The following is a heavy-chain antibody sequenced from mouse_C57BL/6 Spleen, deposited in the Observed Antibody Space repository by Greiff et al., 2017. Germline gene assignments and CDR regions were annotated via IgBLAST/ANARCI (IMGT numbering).Heavy chain of an antibody. V-gene: IGHV2-6-1*01. Sequence: VQLLQSGPGLVAPSHSLSITCTVSGFSLTSYCVHWVHQPPGKGLEWLVVIWSDGSTTYNSATKSRLSISKDNSKSKVFLKMNSLQTDDTAMYYCARHRANRDGAMGDWGQGTSVTGTS. CDR3: ARHRANRDGAMGD. D-gene: IGHD4-1*01. CDR2: IWSDGST. CDR1: GFSLTSYC. J-gene: IGHJ4*01.